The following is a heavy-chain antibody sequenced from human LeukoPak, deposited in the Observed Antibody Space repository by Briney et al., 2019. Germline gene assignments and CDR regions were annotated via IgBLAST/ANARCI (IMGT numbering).Heavy chain of an antibody. J-gene: IGHJ4*02. CDR2: IIPIFGTA. CDR1: GGTFSSYA. CDR3: ARGRYNWHNGGFDY. V-gene: IGHV1-69*01. D-gene: IGHD1/OR15-1a*01. Sequence: ASVKVSCKASGGTFSSYAISWVRQAPGQGLEWMGGIIPIFGTANYAQKFQGRVTIAADESTSTAYMELSSLRSEDTAVYYCARGRYNWHNGGFDYWGQGTLVTVSS.